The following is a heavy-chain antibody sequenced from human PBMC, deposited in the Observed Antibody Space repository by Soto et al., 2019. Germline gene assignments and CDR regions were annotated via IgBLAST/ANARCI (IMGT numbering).Heavy chain of an antibody. D-gene: IGHD1-20*01. Sequence: GGSLRLSCAAYGFTISDYWMSWVRQAPGKGLEWVANIKEDGNDKYYVDTLRGRFSIFRDNAKNSLYLQMNSLRAEDTAAYYCAREAANNWNQRPPTPDYYRGMDVWGQGTTVTVSS. CDR1: GFTISDYW. CDR3: AREAANNWNQRPPTPDYYRGMDV. CDR2: IKEDGNDK. V-gene: IGHV3-7*03. J-gene: IGHJ6*02.